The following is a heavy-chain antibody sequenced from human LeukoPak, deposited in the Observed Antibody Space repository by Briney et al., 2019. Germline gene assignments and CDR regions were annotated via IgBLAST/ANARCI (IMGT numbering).Heavy chain of an antibody. V-gene: IGHV4-34*01. D-gene: IGHD5-18*01. CDR1: GGSFSGYY. Sequence: SETLSLTCAVYGGSFSGYYWSWIRQPPGKGLEWIGEINHSGSTNYNPSLKSRVTISVDKSKNQFSLKLSSVTAADTAVYYCARESSGYSYGDPRKYNWFDPWGQGTLVTVSS. CDR3: ARESSGYSYGDPRKYNWFDP. J-gene: IGHJ5*02. CDR2: INHSGST.